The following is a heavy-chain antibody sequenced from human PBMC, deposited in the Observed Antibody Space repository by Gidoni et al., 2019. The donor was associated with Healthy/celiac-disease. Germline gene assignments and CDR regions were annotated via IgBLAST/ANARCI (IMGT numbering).Heavy chain of an antibody. CDR1: GGSFSGYY. V-gene: IGHV4-34*01. J-gene: IGHJ4*02. D-gene: IGHD3-10*01. CDR3: ARRRAYYGSGRSFDY. Sequence: QVQLQQCGAGLLQPSETLSLTCAVYGGSFSGYYWSWIRQPPGKGLEWIGEINHSGSTTYNPYRKSRVTISVDKSKNQFSLKLSSVTAADTAVYYCARRRAYYGSGRSFDYWGQGTLVTVSS. CDR2: INHSGST.